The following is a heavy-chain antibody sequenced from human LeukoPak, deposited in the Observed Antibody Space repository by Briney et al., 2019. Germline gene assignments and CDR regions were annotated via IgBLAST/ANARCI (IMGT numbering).Heavy chain of an antibody. D-gene: IGHD3-9*01. CDR1: GFTFSSYT. V-gene: IGHV3-21*01. CDR2: ISSDSNYI. Sequence: GGSLRLSCAASGFTFSSYTMSWVRQAPGKGLEWVSSISSDSNYIYYADSVKGRFTISRDNAWNSLYLQMNSLRAEDTAVYYCARKENILTGYYDHWGQGTLVTVSS. CDR3: ARKENILTGYYDH. J-gene: IGHJ5*02.